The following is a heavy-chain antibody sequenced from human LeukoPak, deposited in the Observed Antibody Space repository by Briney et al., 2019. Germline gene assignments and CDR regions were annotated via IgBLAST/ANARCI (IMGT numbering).Heavy chain of an antibody. CDR1: GGSFSGYY. Sequence: SETLSLTCAVYGGSFSGYYWSWIRQPPGKGLEWIGEINHSGSTNYNPSLKSRVTISVDTSKNQFSLKLSSVTAADTAVYYCARVRGYCSGGSCYWRVGGAFDIWGQGTMVTVSS. J-gene: IGHJ3*02. V-gene: IGHV4-34*01. CDR3: ARVRGYCSGGSCYWRVGGAFDI. D-gene: IGHD2-15*01. CDR2: INHSGST.